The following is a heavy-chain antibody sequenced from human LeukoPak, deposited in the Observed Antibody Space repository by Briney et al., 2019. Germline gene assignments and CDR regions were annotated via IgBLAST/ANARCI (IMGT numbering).Heavy chain of an antibody. CDR3: ARGAARMVEMGTIISFEY. V-gene: IGHV3-7*01. D-gene: IGHD5-24*01. CDR1: GFIIISYR. Sequence: GGSLRLSCAASGFIIISYRMSWVRQAPGKGLEWVANIKQDGSEKYYVDSVKGRFTISRDNAKNSLYLQMSSLRAEDTAVYYCARGAARMVEMGTIISFEYWGQGTLVTVSS. J-gene: IGHJ4*02. CDR2: IKQDGSEK.